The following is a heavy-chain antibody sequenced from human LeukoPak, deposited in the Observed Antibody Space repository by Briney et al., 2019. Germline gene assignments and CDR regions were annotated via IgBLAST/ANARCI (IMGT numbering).Heavy chain of an antibody. CDR1: GGSISSSSYY. CDR3: ARHCSFCSSTSSYFDY. CDR2: IYYSGST. D-gene: IGHD2-2*01. Sequence: SETLSLTCTVSGGSISSSSYYWGWIRQPPGKGLEWIGSIYYSGSTYYNPSLKSRVTISVDTSKNQFSLKLSSVTAADTAVYYCARHCSFCSSTSSYFDYWGQGTLVTVSP. V-gene: IGHV4-39*01. J-gene: IGHJ4*02.